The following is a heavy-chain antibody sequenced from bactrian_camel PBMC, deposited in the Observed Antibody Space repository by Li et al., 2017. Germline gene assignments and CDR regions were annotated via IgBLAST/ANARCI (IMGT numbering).Heavy chain of an antibody. CDR3: TRDRWTY. CDR1: GLIFNERA. J-gene: IGHJ4*01. CDR2: ISRTGDHT. D-gene: IGHD7*01. Sequence: VQLVESGGGLVQPGGSLRLSCLASGLIFNERAMAWIRQVPGKGLEWVSEISRTGDHTSYVASAKGRFTISRDNAKNMVYLQMNNLKPEDTAVYYCTRDRWTYWGQGTQVTVS. V-gene: IGHV3-1*01.